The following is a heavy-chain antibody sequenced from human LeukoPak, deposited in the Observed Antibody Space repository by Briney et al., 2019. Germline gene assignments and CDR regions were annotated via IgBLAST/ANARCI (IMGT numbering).Heavy chain of an antibody. J-gene: IGHJ4*02. CDR2: IYTSGST. V-gene: IGHV4-4*07. D-gene: IGHD6-13*01. CDR1: GGSISSYY. CDR3: ARDAVGQQLVQGEFDY. Sequence: SETLSLTCTVSGGSISSYYWSWIRQRAGKGLEWIGRIYTSGSTNYNPSLKSRVTMSVDTSKNQFSLKLSSVTAADTAVYYCARDAVGQQLVQGEFDYWGQGTLVTVSS.